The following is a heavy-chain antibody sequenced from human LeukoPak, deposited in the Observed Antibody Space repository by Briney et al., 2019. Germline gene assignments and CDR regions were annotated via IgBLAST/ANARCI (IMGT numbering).Heavy chain of an antibody. CDR1: GYTFTGYY. D-gene: IGHD3/OR15-3a*01. CDR3: ARVDWDLVGGGFDY. J-gene: IGHJ4*02. V-gene: IGHV1-2*02. CDR2: INPNNGGT. Sequence: GASVKVSCKASGYTFTGYYTHWVRQAPGQGLEWMGWINPNNGGTKYAQKFQDRVSMTRDTSISTAYMELSRLRFDDTAVYYCARVDWDLVGGGFDYWGQGTLVTVSS.